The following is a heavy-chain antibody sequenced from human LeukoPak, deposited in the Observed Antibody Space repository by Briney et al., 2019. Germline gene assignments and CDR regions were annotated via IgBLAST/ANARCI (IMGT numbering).Heavy chain of an antibody. D-gene: IGHD3-22*01. CDR1: GGSFSGYY. Sequence: SETLSLTCAVYGGSFSGYYWSWIRQPAGKGLEWIGRIYTSGSTNYNPSLKSRVTMSVDTSKNQFSLKLSSVTAADTAVYYCAIGSSGYSFDYWGQGTLVTVSS. CDR3: AIGSSGYSFDY. CDR2: IYTSGST. V-gene: IGHV4-59*10. J-gene: IGHJ4*02.